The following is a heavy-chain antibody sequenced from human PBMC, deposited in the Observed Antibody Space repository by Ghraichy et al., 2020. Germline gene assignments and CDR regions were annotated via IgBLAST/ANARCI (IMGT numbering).Heavy chain of an antibody. CDR3: AGGRHDSSSWYFTWMGY. CDR2: INPSGGST. V-gene: IGHV1-46*01. Sequence: ASVKVSCKASGYTFTSYYMHWVRQAPGQGLEWMGIINPSGGSTSYAQKFQGRVTMTRDTSTSTVYMELSSLRSEDTAVYYCAGGRHDSSSWYFTWMGYWGQGTLVTVSS. D-gene: IGHD6-13*01. J-gene: IGHJ4*02. CDR1: GYTFTSYY.